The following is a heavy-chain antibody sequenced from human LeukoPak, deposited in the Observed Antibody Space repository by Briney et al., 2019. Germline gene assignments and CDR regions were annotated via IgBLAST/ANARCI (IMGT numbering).Heavy chain of an antibody. V-gene: IGHV3-74*01. D-gene: IGHD5-12*01. CDR2: INSDGSST. CDR1: GFTLSSHW. Sequence: GGSLRLSCAASGFTLSSHWMHWVRQAPGKGLVGVSRINSDGSSTSYADSVTGRFTISRDNAKNTLYLQMNTLRAEDTAVYYCARDRWLPNQYYFDYWGQGTLVTVSS. J-gene: IGHJ4*02. CDR3: ARDRWLPNQYYFDY.